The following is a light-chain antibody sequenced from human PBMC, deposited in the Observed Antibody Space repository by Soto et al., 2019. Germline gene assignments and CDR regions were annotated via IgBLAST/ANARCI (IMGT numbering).Light chain of an antibody. CDR3: QQYNNWPPLT. CDR1: QSVSSN. J-gene: IGKJ4*01. Sequence: EIVMTQSPPTLSVSPGERATLSCRASQSVSSNLAWYQQKPGQAPRLLIYGASTRATGIPARFSGSGSGTEFTLTISSLQSEDFAAYYCQQYNNWPPLTFGGGSKV. CDR2: GAS. V-gene: IGKV3D-15*01.